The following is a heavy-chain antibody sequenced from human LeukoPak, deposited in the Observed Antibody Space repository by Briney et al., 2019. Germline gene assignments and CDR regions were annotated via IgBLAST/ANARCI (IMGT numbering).Heavy chain of an antibody. D-gene: IGHD3-22*01. CDR1: GFTFDDYA. V-gene: IGHV3-43*02. CDR2: ISGDGGST. Sequence: GGSLRLSCAASGFTFDDYAMHCVRQAPGKGLEGVSLISGDGGSTYYADSVKGRFTISRDNSKNSLYLQMNSLRIEDTALYYCVKEPHYYDSSGYYWGQGTLVTVSS. CDR3: VKEPHYYDSSGYY. J-gene: IGHJ4*02.